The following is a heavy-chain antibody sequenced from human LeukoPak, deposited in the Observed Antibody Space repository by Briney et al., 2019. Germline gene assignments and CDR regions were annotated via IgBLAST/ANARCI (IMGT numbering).Heavy chain of an antibody. CDR1: GYTFTGYY. D-gene: IGHD5-18*01. CDR3: ARDVTAMASNWFDP. CDR2: INPNSGGT. V-gene: IGHV1-2*02. J-gene: IGHJ5*02. Sequence: ASVKVSCKASGYTFTGYYMHWVRQAPGQGLEWMGWINPNSGGTNYAQKFQGRVTMTRDTSISTAYMELSRLRSDDTAVYYCARDVTAMASNWFDPWGQGTLVTVSS.